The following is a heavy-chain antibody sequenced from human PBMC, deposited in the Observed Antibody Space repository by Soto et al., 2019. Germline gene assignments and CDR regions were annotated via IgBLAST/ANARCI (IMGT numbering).Heavy chain of an antibody. CDR2: VYHSGRT. CDR1: RYSITTGYY. D-gene: IGHD3-22*01. Sequence: SVTLSLTCAVSRYSITTGYYWVWVGRPPGKGLEWIGSVYHSGRTSYNPSLESRVTISVDTSKNKFSLRLSSVTAADTAVYYCARGVNYYDSSGFSPRDYWGQGILVTVSS. J-gene: IGHJ4*02. CDR3: ARGVNYYDSSGFSPRDY. V-gene: IGHV4-38-2*01.